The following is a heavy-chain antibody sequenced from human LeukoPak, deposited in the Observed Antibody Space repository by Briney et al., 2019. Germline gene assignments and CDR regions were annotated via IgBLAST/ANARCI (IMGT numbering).Heavy chain of an antibody. J-gene: IGHJ5*02. CDR2: VYNSGST. D-gene: IGHD3-10*01. CDR3: ATDRQEGGSGSYWFDP. V-gene: IGHV4-59*01. CDR1: RGSITTYY. Sequence: PPETLSLTCTVSRGSITTYYWSWIRQPAGNGLEWIGNVYNSGSTTYNQSLKSRVSISVDMSKNQFTLNLRSVTAADTATYYCATDRQEGGSGSYWFDPWGQGTQVTVSS.